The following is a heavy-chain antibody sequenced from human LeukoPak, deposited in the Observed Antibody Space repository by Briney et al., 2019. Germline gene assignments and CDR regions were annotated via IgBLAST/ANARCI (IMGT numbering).Heavy chain of an antibody. J-gene: IGHJ4*02. V-gene: IGHV4-59*08. CDR1: GGSISSYY. D-gene: IGHD5-18*01. CDR2: IYYSGST. CDR3: ARAGSEYSYGPPTG. Sequence: SETLSLTCTVSGGSISSYYWSWIRQPPGKGLEWIGYIYYSGSTNYNPSLKSRVTISVDTSKNQFSLKLSSVTAADTAVYYCARAGSEYSYGPPTGWGQGTLVTVSS.